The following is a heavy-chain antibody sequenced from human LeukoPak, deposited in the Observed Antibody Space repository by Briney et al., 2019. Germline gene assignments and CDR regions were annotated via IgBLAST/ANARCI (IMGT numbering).Heavy chain of an antibody. CDR1: GFTFSSYD. J-gene: IGHJ4*02. CDR3: AKDEGIRCLRGDCPFDY. V-gene: IGHV3-13*01. D-gene: IGHD2-21*01. Sequence: GGSLRLSCAASGFTFSSYDMHWVRQATGKGLEWVSGIGTAGHTYYPGSVKGRFSISRDNSKNTLFLQMNSLRPEDTAVYYCAKDEGIRCLRGDCPFDYWGQGTLVTVSS. CDR2: IGTAGHT.